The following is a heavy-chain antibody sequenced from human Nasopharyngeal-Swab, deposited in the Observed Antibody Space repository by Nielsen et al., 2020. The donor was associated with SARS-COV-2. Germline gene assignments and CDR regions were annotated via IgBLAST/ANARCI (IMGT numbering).Heavy chain of an antibody. V-gene: IGHV3-7*01. D-gene: IGHD2-2*01. J-gene: IGHJ6*02. CDR3: ARVVVVPASTTPPYYYYGMDV. CDR1: GFTFSSYW. CDR2: IKQDGSEK. Sequence: GESLKISCAASGFTFSSYWMSWVRQAPGKGLEWVANIKQDGSEKYYVDSVKGRFTISRDNAKNSLYLQMNSLRVEDTAVYYCARVVVVPASTTPPYYYYGMDVWGQGTTVTVSS.